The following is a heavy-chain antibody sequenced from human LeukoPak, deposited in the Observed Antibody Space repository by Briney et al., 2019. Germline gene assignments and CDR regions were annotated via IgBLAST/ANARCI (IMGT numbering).Heavy chain of an antibody. Sequence: GGSLRLSCAASGFTFSTYEMNCVRQAPGKGLEWVSYINSRGTIIYYADSVKGRFTISRDNAKNSLYVQMNSLRAEDTAVYYCAGGSSGWEADYWGQGTLVTVSS. CDR2: INSRGTII. CDR3: AGGSSGWEADY. J-gene: IGHJ4*02. V-gene: IGHV3-48*03. D-gene: IGHD6-19*01. CDR1: GFTFSTYE.